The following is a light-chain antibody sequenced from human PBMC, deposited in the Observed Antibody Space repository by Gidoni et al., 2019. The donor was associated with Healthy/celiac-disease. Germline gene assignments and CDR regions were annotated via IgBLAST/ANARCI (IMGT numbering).Light chain of an antibody. CDR3: SSYTSSSVV. V-gene: IGLV2-14*01. CDR1: SKDVGGYNY. J-gene: IGLJ2*01. CDR2: EVS. Sequence: QSALTQPASVSGSPGQSITISCTVTSKDVGGYNYVSCYQQHPGKAPKLMIYEVSNRPSGVSNCFSGSKSGNTASLTISGLQAEDEADYYCSSYTSSSVVFGGGTKLTVL.